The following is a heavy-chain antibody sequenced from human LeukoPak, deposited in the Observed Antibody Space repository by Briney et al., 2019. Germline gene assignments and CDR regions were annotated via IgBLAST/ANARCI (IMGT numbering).Heavy chain of an antibody. V-gene: IGHV1-69*05. D-gene: IGHD3-3*01. J-gene: IGHJ6*03. CDR1: GGTFSSYA. CDR3: ASSIFGVVQTPYYYCYMDV. CDR2: IIPIFGTA. Sequence: SVNVSCQASGGTFSSYAISWVRQAPGQGLEWMGRIIPIFGTANYAQKFQGRVKITTHEPTSTAYMELSSLGSEDTAVYYCASSIFGVVQTPYYYCYMDVWGKGTTVTVSS.